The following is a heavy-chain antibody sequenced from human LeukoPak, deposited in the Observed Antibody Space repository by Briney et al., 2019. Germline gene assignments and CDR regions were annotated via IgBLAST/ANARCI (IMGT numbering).Heavy chain of an antibody. V-gene: IGHV1-24*01. CDR1: GYTLTQLS. CDR3: ETNRQIMILGVVIMPAFDI. J-gene: IGHJ3*02. D-gene: IGHD3-3*01. CDR2: FDVEDGEI. Sequence: ASVKVSCKVSGYTLTQLSVHWVRQAPGKGLEWMGGFDVEDGEIIYAQKFQGRVTMTEDTSTDTAYTELSSLRSEDTAVYYCETNRQIMILGVVIMPAFDIWGQGTMVTVSS.